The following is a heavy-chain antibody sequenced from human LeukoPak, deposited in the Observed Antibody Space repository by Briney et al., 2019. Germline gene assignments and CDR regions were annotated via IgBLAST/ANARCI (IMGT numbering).Heavy chain of an antibody. CDR1: GFTFSSYG. J-gene: IGHJ4*02. Sequence: GGSLRLSCAASGFTFSSYGMHWVCQAPGKGLEWVAFIRYDGSNKYYADSVKGRFTISRDNAKNSLYLQMNSLRAEDTAVYYCARGVVGATTNFDYWGQGTLVTVSS. CDR3: ARGVVGATTNFDY. CDR2: IRYDGSNK. V-gene: IGHV3-30*02. D-gene: IGHD1-26*01.